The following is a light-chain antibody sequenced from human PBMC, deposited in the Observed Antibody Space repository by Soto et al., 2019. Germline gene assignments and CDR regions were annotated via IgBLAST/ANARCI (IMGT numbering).Light chain of an antibody. CDR3: QQTYKTPLT. CDR2: LAS. CDR1: QSISNY. Sequence: DIQMTQSPSSLSASVGDRVTITCWASQSISNYLNWYQHKPGKAPKLLIYLASSLSSGVPSRFSGSGSGTDFTLTISSLQPEDFATYYYQQTYKTPLTFGQGTKVEVK. V-gene: IGKV1-39*01. J-gene: IGKJ1*01.